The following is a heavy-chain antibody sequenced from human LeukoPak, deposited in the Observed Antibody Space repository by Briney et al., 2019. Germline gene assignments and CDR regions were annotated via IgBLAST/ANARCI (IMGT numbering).Heavy chain of an antibody. CDR2: IYYSGST. D-gene: IGHD6-13*01. V-gene: IGHV4-59*01. J-gene: IGHJ4*02. CDR3: AKARDSNIWYPFDY. CDR1: GGSISSNY. Sequence: SETLSLTCTVFGGSISSNYWNWIRLPPGRGLEWIGYIYYSGSTHYNPSLKSRVTISLDTSKSQFSLKLTSVTAADTAVYYCAKARDSNIWYPFDYWGQGTLVTVSS.